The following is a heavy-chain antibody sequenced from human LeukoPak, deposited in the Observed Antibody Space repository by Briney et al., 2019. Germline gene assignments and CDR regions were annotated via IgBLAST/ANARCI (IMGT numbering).Heavy chain of an antibody. V-gene: IGHV3-48*01. D-gene: IGHD5-24*01. CDR3: ARDYKYAFDN. J-gene: IGHJ4*02. Sequence: GGSLRLSCAASGFTFSDYSMNWVRQAPGKGLEWVSSIGIDSGNTNYADSVKGRLTISGDKAKNSLYLQMNSLRVEDTAVYYCARDYKYAFDNWGQGTLVTVSS. CDR2: IGIDSGNT. CDR1: GFTFSDYS.